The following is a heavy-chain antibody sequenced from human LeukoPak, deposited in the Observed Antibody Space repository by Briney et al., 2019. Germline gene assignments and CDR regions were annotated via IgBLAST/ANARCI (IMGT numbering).Heavy chain of an antibody. CDR2: ISSSGSTI. D-gene: IGHD4-23*01. V-gene: IGHV3-48*03. J-gene: IGHJ4*02. CDR3: TREQDREASATVVGDY. CDR1: GFTFSSYE. Sequence: GGSLRLSCAASGFTFSSYEMNWVRQAPGKGLEWVSYISSSGSTIYYADSVKGRFTISRDNAKNSLFLQMNSLRAEDTAVYYCTREQDREASATVVGDYWGQGTLVTVSS.